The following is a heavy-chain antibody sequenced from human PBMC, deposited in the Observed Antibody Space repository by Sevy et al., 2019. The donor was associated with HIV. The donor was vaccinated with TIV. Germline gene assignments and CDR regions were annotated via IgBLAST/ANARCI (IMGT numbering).Heavy chain of an antibody. V-gene: IGHV3-7*03. CDR2: IKVDGREK. CDR3: ARDCSSTRCLWGMDV. D-gene: IGHD2-2*01. J-gene: IGHJ6*02. Sequence: GGSLRLACAASGFTFSRYWMSWVRQAPGKGLEWVANIKVDGREKYYVDSLKGRFTSSRDNAKNALYLQMNSLRAEDTAVYYCARDCSSTRCLWGMDVWGQGTTVTVSS. CDR1: GFTFSRYW.